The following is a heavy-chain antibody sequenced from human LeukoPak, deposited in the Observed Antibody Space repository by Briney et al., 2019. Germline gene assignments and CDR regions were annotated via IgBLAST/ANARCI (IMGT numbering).Heavy chain of an antibody. D-gene: IGHD3-10*01. J-gene: IGHJ3*02. CDR2: ISSSSSYI. CDR1: GFTFSYFW. CDR3: VRSRSTWFGEVLAAFDI. V-gene: IGHV3-21*01. Sequence: GGSLRLSCAASGFTFSYFWMSWVRQAPGKGLEWVSSISSSSSYIYYADSVKGRFTISRDNAKNSLYLQMNSLRAEDTAVYYCVRSRSTWFGEVLAAFDIWGQGTMVTVSS.